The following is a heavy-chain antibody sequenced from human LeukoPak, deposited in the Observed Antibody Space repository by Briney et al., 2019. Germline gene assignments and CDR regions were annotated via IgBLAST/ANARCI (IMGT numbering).Heavy chain of an antibody. V-gene: IGHV3-53*01. CDR2: IYSSGST. Sequence: GGSLRLSCAASGFTVSTNFTGWVRQPPGKGLEWVPVIYSSGSTYYADSVKGRFTISRDSSKNTLFLQMNSLRAEDTALYYCASLSSGYYFPFDYWGQGTLVTVSS. D-gene: IGHD3-22*01. J-gene: IGHJ4*02. CDR3: ASLSSGYYFPFDY. CDR1: GFTVSTNF.